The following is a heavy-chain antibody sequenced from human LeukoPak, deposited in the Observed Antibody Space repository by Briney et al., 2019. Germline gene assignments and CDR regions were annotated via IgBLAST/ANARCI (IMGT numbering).Heavy chain of an antibody. CDR3: ARGGSYLSAFDI. Sequence: GGSLRLSCAASGFTFDDYGMSWVRQAPGKGLEWVSGINWNGGGTGYADSVKGRFTISRDNAKNSLYLQMNSLRAEDTALYYCARGGSYLSAFDIWGQGTMVTVSS. D-gene: IGHD1-26*01. CDR2: INWNGGGT. V-gene: IGHV3-20*04. CDR1: GFTFDDYG. J-gene: IGHJ3*02.